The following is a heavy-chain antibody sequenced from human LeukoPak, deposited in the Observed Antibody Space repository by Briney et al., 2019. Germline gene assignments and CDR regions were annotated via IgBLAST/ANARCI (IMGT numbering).Heavy chain of an antibody. D-gene: IGHD6-13*01. CDR3: AREGRIAAAGTYYYGMDV. Sequence: KPSETLSLTCAVYGGSFSGYYWSWIRQPPGKGLEWHGEINHSGSTNYNPSLKSRVTISVDTSKNQFSLKLSSVTAADTAVYYCAREGRIAAAGTYYYGMDVWGQGTTVTVSS. J-gene: IGHJ6*02. CDR2: INHSGST. V-gene: IGHV4-34*01. CDR1: GGSFSGYY.